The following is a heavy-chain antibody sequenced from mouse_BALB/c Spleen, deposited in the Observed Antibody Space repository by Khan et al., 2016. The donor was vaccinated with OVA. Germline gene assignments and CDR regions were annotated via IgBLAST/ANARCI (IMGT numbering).Heavy chain of an antibody. V-gene: IGHV1S132*01. Sequence: QIQLVQSGAELVKPGASVKLSCKTSGYTFTSYWIQWVKQRPGQGLGWIGQIFPGTGTTYYNENFKGKATLTVDTSSSTAYMQLSGLTSEDSAVYFCARGYFGNYEFVYWGQGTLVTVSP. CDR2: IFPGTGTT. D-gene: IGHD2-1*01. CDR1: GYTFTSYW. CDR3: ARGYFGNYEFVY. J-gene: IGHJ3*01.